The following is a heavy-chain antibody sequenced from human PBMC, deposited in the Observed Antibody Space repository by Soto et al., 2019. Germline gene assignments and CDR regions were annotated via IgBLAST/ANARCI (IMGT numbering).Heavy chain of an antibody. CDR3: ARGNLSFDFDS. J-gene: IGHJ4*02. Sequence: QIQLVESGGDVVQPGRSLRLSCAASGFNFGFFGMHWVRQAPGKGLEWVAFISGDGINTHYADSVRGRFTLSRDCSKKTMYLQMDTLREDDTALYYCARGNLSFDFDSWGQGTLVTVSS. D-gene: IGHD3-10*01. CDR1: GFNFGFFG. CDR2: ISGDGINT. V-gene: IGHV3-30*03.